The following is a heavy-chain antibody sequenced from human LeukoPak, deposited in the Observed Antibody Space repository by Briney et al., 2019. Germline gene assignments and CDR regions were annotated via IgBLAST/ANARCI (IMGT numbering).Heavy chain of an antibody. CDR3: AVDYYGSGSH. CDR1: GFPFSEYW. V-gene: IGHV3-74*01. Sequence: GGSLRLSCAASGFPFSEYWMNWVRQAPGKGLQWVSRISPDGSLTPCVDSVKGRFTISRDNAKNTLYLQMSSLRAEDTAVYYCAVDYYGSGSHWGQGALVTVSA. D-gene: IGHD3-10*01. J-gene: IGHJ4*02. CDR2: ISPDGSLT.